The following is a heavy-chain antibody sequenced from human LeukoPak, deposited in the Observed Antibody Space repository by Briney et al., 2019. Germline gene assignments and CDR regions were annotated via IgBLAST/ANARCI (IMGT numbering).Heavy chain of an antibody. V-gene: IGHV4-4*02. CDR3: TVFSY. CDR2: INHRGST. D-gene: IGHD3-3*01. J-gene: IGHJ4*02. Sequence: SETLSLTCAVSGVSISTTNWWNWVRQTPGKGLQWIGEINHRGSTNYNPSLKSRVTMSVDKSNNRFSLKLSSVTAADTAVYYCTVFSYWGRGTLVTVSS. CDR1: GVSISTTNW.